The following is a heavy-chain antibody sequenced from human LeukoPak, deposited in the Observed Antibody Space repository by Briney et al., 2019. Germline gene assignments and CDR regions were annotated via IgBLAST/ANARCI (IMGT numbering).Heavy chain of an antibody. CDR1: GFTFSSYA. CDR2: ISGSGGST. V-gene: IGHV3-23*01. CDR3: AKKVGALGAKHLDY. D-gene: IGHD1-26*01. J-gene: IGHJ4*02. Sequence: GSLSLSCAASGFTFSSYAMSWVRQAPGKGLEWVSAISGSGGSTYYADSVKGRFTISRDNSKNTLYLQMNSLRAEDTAVYYCAKKVGALGAKHLDYWGQGTLVTVSS.